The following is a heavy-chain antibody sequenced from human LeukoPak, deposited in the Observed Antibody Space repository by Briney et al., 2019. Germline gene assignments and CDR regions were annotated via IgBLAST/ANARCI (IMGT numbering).Heavy chain of an antibody. CDR2: ISGSGGST. D-gene: IGHD6-13*01. Sequence: GGSLRLSCGASGFTFSSYAMSWVRQAPGKGLEWVSAISGSGGSTYYADSVKGRFTISRDNSKNTLYLQMNSLRAEDTAVYYCAKSPDPGIAAEYYFDYWGQGTLVTVSS. CDR1: GFTFSSYA. CDR3: AKSPDPGIAAEYYFDY. V-gene: IGHV3-23*01. J-gene: IGHJ4*02.